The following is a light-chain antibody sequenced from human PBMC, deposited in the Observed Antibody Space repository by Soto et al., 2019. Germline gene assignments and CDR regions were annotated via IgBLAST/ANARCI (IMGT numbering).Light chain of an antibody. V-gene: IGKV3-15*01. CDR2: DSS. CDR3: QRYNNWPLT. J-gene: IGKJ4*01. CDR1: QGIGDT. Sequence: EIVLTQSPAALSVSPGERVTLSCRASQGIGDTLAWYQQKPGQTPRLLIYDSSTRAIGIPIRFSGSRSGTEFILTINGLQFEDFAVYYCQRYNNWPLTFGGGTRWIS.